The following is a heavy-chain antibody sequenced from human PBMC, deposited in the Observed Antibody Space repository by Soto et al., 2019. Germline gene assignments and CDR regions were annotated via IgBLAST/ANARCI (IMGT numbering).Heavy chain of an antibody. CDR2: IWYDGSNK. CDR1: GFTISSYG. Sequence: PGGSLRLSCAASGFTISSYGMHGVRQAPGKGLEWVAVIWYDGSNKYYADSVKGRFTISRDNSKNTLYLQMNSLRAEDTAVYYCASDRGGGAGGINHALDYWGQGTLVTVSS. D-gene: IGHD2-21*01. V-gene: IGHV3-33*01. J-gene: IGHJ4*02. CDR3: ASDRGGGAGGINHALDY.